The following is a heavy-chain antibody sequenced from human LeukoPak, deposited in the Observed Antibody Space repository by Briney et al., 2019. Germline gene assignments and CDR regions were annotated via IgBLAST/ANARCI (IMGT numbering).Heavy chain of an antibody. V-gene: IGHV4-34*01. Sequence: SETLSLTCAVYGGSFSGYYWSWIRQPPGKGLEWIGEINHSGSTNYNPSLKSRVTTSVDTSKNRFSLKLTSVTAADTAVYYCARELHSGSYYFDYWGQGTLVTVSS. D-gene: IGHD1-26*01. J-gene: IGHJ4*02. CDR2: INHSGST. CDR1: GGSFSGYY. CDR3: ARELHSGSYYFDY.